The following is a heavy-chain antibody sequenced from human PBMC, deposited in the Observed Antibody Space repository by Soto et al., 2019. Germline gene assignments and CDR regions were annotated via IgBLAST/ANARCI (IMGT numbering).Heavy chain of an antibody. Sequence: PSETLSLTCTVSGGSISSGGYYWSWIRQHPGEGLEWIGYIYYSGSTYYNPSLKSRVTISVDTSKNQFSLKLSSVTAADTAVYYCARDVRVATIHYYYYGMDVWGQGTTVTVSS. CDR2: IYYSGST. D-gene: IGHD5-12*01. J-gene: IGHJ6*02. V-gene: IGHV4-31*03. CDR3: ARDVRVATIHYYYYGMDV. CDR1: GGSISSGGYY.